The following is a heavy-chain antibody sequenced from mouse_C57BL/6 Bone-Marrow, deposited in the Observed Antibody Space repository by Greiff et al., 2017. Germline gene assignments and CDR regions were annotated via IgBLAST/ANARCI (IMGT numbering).Heavy chain of an antibody. Sequence: VQLVESGPGLVKPSQSLSLTCSVTGYSITSGYYWNWIRQFPGNKLEWMGYISYDGSNNYNPSLKNRISITRDTSKNQFFLKLNSVTTEETATYYCARDPLYFDYWGQGTTLTVSS. CDR3: ARDPLYFDY. J-gene: IGHJ2*01. CDR1: GYSITSGYY. CDR2: ISYDGSN. V-gene: IGHV3-6*01.